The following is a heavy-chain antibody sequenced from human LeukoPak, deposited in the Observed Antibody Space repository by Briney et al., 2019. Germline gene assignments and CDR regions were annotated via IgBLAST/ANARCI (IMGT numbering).Heavy chain of an antibody. D-gene: IGHD2-2*01. Sequence: GGTLRLSCAASGFTFSNNGMSWVRQAPGKGLEWVSSIGGDYYTYYVDSVQGRFTISRDNSKNTLYLQMNSLRAEDTAVYYCAKEALYSSIDYWGQGTLVTVSS. CDR3: AKEALYSSIDY. CDR1: GFTFSNNG. V-gene: IGHV3-23*01. CDR2: IGGDYYT. J-gene: IGHJ4*02.